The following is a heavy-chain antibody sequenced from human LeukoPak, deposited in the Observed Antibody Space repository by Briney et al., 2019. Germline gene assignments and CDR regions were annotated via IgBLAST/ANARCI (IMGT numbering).Heavy chain of an antibody. D-gene: IGHD1-26*01. J-gene: IGHJ6*02. CDR3: ARDSAGATQPGYYYYYGMDV. V-gene: IGHV4-59*01. Sequence: SETLSLTCTVSGGSISSYYWSWIRQPPGKGLEWIGYIYYSGSTNYNPSLKSRVTISVDTSKNQFSLKLSSVTAADTAVYYCARDSAGATQPGYYYYYGMDVWGQGTTVTVSS. CDR1: GGSISSYY. CDR2: IYYSGST.